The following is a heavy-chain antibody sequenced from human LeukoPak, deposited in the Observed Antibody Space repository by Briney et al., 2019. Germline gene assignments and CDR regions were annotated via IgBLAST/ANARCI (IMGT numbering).Heavy chain of an antibody. Sequence: ASVKVSCKASGYTFTSYGISWVRQAPGQGLEWMGWISAYNGNTNYAQKLQGRVTMTTDTSTSTPYMELRSLRSDDTAVYYCARGLYQQLVPTVSWGFGYWGQGTLVTVSS. CDR2: ISAYNGNT. J-gene: IGHJ4*02. D-gene: IGHD6-13*01. V-gene: IGHV1-18*01. CDR3: ARGLYQQLVPTVSWGFGY. CDR1: GYTFTSYG.